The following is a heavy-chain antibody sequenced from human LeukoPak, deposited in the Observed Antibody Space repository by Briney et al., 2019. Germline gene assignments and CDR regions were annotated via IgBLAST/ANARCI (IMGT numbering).Heavy chain of an antibody. Sequence: PGGSLRLSCAASGFTFSSYAMSWVRQAPGKGLEWVSAISGSGGSTYYADSAKGRFTISRDNSRNTLYLQMNTQKVGDTAVYYCAKRGGGVVLVDTTRYYFDSWGQGTLVTVSS. CDR3: AKRGGGVVLVDTTRYYFDS. D-gene: IGHD2-15*01. V-gene: IGHV3-23*01. CDR1: GFTFSSYA. CDR2: ISGSGGST. J-gene: IGHJ4*02.